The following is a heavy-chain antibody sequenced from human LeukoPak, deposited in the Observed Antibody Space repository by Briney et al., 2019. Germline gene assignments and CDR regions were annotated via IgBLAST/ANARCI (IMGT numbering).Heavy chain of an antibody. CDR1: GFTFSSYA. J-gene: IGHJ5*02. Sequence: GGSLRLSCAASGFTFSSYAMSWVCKAPGKGLELVSTISGSASNTYYADSVKGRFTISRDNSKNTLYLQMNSLRAEDTAVYYCAKRGYSSNWYGGFDPWGQGTLVTVSS. CDR3: AKRGYSSNWYGGFDP. V-gene: IGHV3-23*01. CDR2: ISGSASNT. D-gene: IGHD6-13*01.